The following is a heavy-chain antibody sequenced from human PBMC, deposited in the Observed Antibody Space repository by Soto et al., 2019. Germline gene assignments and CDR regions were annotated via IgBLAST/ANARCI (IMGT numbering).Heavy chain of an antibody. CDR1: GFSLSTSGVG. D-gene: IGHD3-22*01. J-gene: IGHJ5*02. Sequence: SGPTLVNPTQTRTLTCTFSGFSLSTSGVGVGWIRQPPGKALEWLALIYWDDDKRYRPSLKSXLTITKDTSKNQLVLTMTNMDPVDTATYYCAHSREYYYDSSGQDWFDPWGQGTLVTVYS. V-gene: IGHV2-5*02. CDR2: IYWDDDK. CDR3: AHSREYYYDSSGQDWFDP.